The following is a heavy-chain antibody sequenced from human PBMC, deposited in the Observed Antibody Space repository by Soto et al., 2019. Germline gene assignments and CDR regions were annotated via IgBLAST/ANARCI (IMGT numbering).Heavy chain of an antibody. V-gene: IGHV4-59*01. Sequence: SETLSLTCTVSGDSISTYYWSWIRQPPGKGLQWIGYIFYSGGTAYNPSLKSRVTISLDMSKKQLSLKLSSVTTADTATYFCARLQLVQKVIDYWGQGTLVTIS. CDR1: GDSISTYY. J-gene: IGHJ4*02. CDR2: IFYSGGT. D-gene: IGHD1-1*01. CDR3: ARLQLVQKVIDY.